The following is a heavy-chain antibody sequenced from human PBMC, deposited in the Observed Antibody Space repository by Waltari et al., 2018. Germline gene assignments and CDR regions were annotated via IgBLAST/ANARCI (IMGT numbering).Heavy chain of an antibody. CDR1: GLTFSIFA. CDR3: AKDHGVAY. Sequence: QLLESGGGLVQPGGSLRRSCSDSGLTFSIFAMSWVRQAPGRGLEWVSGISNSGGDTYYTDSVKGRFTISRDNSKKTLYLQMNSLRVEDTAVYYCAKDHGVAYWGQGILVTVSS. J-gene: IGHJ4*02. CDR2: ISNSGGDT. D-gene: IGHD3-16*01. V-gene: IGHV3-23*01.